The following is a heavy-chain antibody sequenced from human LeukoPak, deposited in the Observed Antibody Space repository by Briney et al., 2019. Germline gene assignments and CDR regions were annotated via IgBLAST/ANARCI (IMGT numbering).Heavy chain of an antibody. CDR1: GYTFTSYD. V-gene: IGHV1-8*01. Sequence: ASVKVSCKASGYTFTSYDINWVRQATGQGLEWMGWMNPNSGNTGYAQKFQGRVTMTRNTSISTAYMELSSLRSDDTAVYYCARDIYSGYCYDSSGYDYWGQGTLVTVSS. CDR3: ARDIYSGYCYDSSGYDY. D-gene: IGHD3-22*01. CDR2: MNPNSGNT. J-gene: IGHJ4*02.